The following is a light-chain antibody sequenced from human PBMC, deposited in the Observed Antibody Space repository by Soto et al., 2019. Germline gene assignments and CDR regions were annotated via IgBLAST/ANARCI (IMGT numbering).Light chain of an antibody. CDR3: QQRGNWPLMT. CDR2: DAS. Sequence: EIVLTQPPATLSLSPGERATLSCRARQRVSSYLAWYQQKPDQPPRLLIYDASNSATGIPARFSGSGSGTDFTLTICSLESEDFAVYYGQQRGNWPLMTFGQGTRLEIK. CDR1: QRVSSY. J-gene: IGKJ5*01. V-gene: IGKV3-11*01.